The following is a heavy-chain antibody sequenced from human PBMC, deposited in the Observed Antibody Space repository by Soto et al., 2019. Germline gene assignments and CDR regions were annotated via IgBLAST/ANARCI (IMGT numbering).Heavy chain of an antibody. Sequence: GSLRLSCVASGFIFSDYYMAWIRRAPGKGLEWVSYISDGGSYTNHGNSVRGRVSVSRDDARNSLYLQINNLRVEDTGVYYCARAPGAVNSYAGVDVWGQGTTVTVSS. D-gene: IGHD6-19*01. CDR2: ISDGGSYT. CDR3: ARAPGAVNSYAGVDV. V-gene: IGHV3-11*05. CDR1: GFIFSDYY. J-gene: IGHJ6*02.